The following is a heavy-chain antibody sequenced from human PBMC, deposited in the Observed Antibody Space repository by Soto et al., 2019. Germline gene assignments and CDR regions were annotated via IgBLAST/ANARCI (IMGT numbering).Heavy chain of an antibody. J-gene: IGHJ4*02. CDR2: IYWDDDK. CDR1: GFSLTTSGVG. D-gene: IGHD3-3*01. CDR3: AHRVLRTVFGLVTTTAIHFDF. V-gene: IGHV2-5*02. Sequence: QITLNESGPTVVRPTETLTLTCRFSGFSLTTSGVGVGWIRQYPGKAPEWLALIYWDDDKRYSASLKSRLTITKDTSKNQVVLTVSDLDPTDTATYYCAHRVLRTVFGLVTTTAIHFDFWGLGTPVAVSS.